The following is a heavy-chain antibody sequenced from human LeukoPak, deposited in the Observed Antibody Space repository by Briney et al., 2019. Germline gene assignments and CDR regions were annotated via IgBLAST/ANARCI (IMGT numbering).Heavy chain of an antibody. CDR2: IYPGDSDT. D-gene: IGHD3-9*01. CDR3: ARQGLRYLDWSVDS. V-gene: IGHV5-51*01. CDR1: GYSFTSYW. J-gene: IGHJ4*02. Sequence: GESLKISCKGSGYSFTSYWIGWVRQMPGKGLEWMGIIYPGDSDTTYSPPFQGQVTISVDRSINTTYLHWSSLKATDTAMYYCARQGLRYLDWSVDSWGQGTLVTVSS.